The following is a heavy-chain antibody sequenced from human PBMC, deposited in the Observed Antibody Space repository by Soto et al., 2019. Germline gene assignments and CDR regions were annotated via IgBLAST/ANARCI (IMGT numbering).Heavy chain of an antibody. V-gene: IGHV1-24*01. J-gene: IGHJ6*03. D-gene: IGHD3-16*01. CDR3: ATDEGDSFNLNYNYMDV. CDR2: FDPEYGKT. CDR1: GRTLSEIS. Sequence: ASVKVSCKVSGRTLSEISIHWVRQAPGRGPEWMGGFDPEYGKTTYAQKFQGRFTMTEDTSTDTAYMELSSPRSDDTAVYYCATDEGDSFNLNYNYMDVWGKGTTVTVSS.